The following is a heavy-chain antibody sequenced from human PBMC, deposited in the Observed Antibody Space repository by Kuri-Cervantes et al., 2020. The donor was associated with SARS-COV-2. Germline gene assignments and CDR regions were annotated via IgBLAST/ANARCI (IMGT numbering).Heavy chain of an antibody. CDR2: ISYDGSNK. CDR1: GFTFSNYA. V-gene: IGHV3-30-3*01. CDR3: ASAILYYFEPLRY. Sequence: GESLKIFCAASGFTFSNYAMHWVRQAPGKGLEWVAIISYDGSNKYYADSVKGRFTISRDNSKNTLYLQMNSLRAEDTAVYYCASAILYYFEPLRYWGQGTLVTVSS. D-gene: IGHD2-8*01. J-gene: IGHJ4*02.